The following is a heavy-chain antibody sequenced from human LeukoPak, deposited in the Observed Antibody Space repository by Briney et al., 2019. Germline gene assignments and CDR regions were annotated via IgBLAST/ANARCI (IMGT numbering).Heavy chain of an antibody. D-gene: IGHD3-22*01. CDR2: IYYSGST. V-gene: IGHV4-39*07. Sequence: SETLPLTCIVSGGSISSSGYYWGWIRQPPGKGLEWIGRIYYSGSTYYNPSLKSRVTISVDTSANQFSLKLSSVTAADTAVYYCARQFYYDSSGYYYDYYYYYMDVWGKGTTVTVSS. CDR1: GGSISSSGYY. J-gene: IGHJ6*03. CDR3: ARQFYYDSSGYYYDYYYYYMDV.